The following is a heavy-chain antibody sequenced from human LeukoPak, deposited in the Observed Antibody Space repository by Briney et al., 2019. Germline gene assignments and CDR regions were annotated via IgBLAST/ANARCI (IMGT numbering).Heavy chain of an antibody. CDR2: INPSGGST. J-gene: IGHJ4*02. V-gene: IGHV1-46*01. CDR3: ARGYSGSRDGLCEDY. CDR1: GYTFTSYY. D-gene: IGHD1-26*01. Sequence: ASVKVSCKASGYTFTSYYMHWVRQAPGQGLEWMGIINPSGGSTSYAQKFQGRVTMTRNTSTSTVYMELSSLRSEDTAVYYCARGYSGSRDGLCEDYWGQGTLVTVSS.